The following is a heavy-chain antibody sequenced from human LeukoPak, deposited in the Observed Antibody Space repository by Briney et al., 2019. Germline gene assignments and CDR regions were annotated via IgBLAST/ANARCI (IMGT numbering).Heavy chain of an antibody. Sequence: PGGSLRLSCAAARFAFSSYAMSWVRQAPGKGLEWVSAISGRGGNTYYADFVKGRFTISRDNSKNTLYLQMNSLSAEDSAVYYCAKAPGGLFDPWGQGTLVTVSS. D-gene: IGHD1-14*01. CDR1: RFAFSSYA. CDR3: AKAPGGLFDP. J-gene: IGHJ5*02. V-gene: IGHV3-23*01. CDR2: ISGRGGNT.